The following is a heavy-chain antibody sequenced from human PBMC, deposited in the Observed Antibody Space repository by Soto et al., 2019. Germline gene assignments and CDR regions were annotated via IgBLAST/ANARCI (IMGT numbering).Heavy chain of an antibody. V-gene: IGHV3-74*01. CDR1: GFTFSSYW. D-gene: IGHD3-10*01. CDR2: IRGDGRDT. CDR3: AGDFVLGSGSLDV. Sequence: EVHLVESGGGLIQPGGSLRLSCAASGFTFSSYWMHWVRQAPGKGLVWVSRIRGDGRDTNSADSVMGRFTISRDNAKNKLYQQMNILRVDDTAVYYCAGDFVLGSGSLDVWGQGTTVTVSS. J-gene: IGHJ6*02.